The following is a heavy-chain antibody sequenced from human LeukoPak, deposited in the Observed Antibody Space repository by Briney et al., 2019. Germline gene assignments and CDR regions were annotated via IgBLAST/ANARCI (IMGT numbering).Heavy chain of an antibody. Sequence: QTLLLTCTFSGFSLITSGMRGSWIRQPPGKALEWLARINWDDDKFYSTSLKTRLTISKDTAKSQVVLTMTNMDPVDTATYYCARTLYYYDSSGYYNTGDDAFDIWGQGTMVTVSS. J-gene: IGHJ3*02. D-gene: IGHD3-22*01. CDR3: ARTLYYYDSSGYYNTGDDAFDI. V-gene: IGHV2-70*04. CDR1: GFSLITSGMR. CDR2: INWDDDK.